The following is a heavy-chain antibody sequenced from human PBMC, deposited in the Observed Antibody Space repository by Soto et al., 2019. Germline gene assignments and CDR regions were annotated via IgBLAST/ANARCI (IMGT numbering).Heavy chain of an antibody. CDR2: ISLYSDGT. Sequence: QVPLVQSGGEVKRPGASVKVSCKTSGYTFSNYGITWVRQAPGQPLEWLGRISLYSDGTNYAQKFQGRVSMTPDASTTTAYMELRSLRSDDTAVYYCARLVPGAEAWFGPWGQGTLVTVSS. V-gene: IGHV1-18*01. D-gene: IGHD2-2*01. CDR1: GYTFSNYG. J-gene: IGHJ5*02. CDR3: ARLVPGAEAWFGP.